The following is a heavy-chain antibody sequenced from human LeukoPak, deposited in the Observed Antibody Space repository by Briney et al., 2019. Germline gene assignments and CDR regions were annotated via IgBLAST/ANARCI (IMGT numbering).Heavy chain of an antibody. D-gene: IGHD6-19*01. CDR3: ARDVSGWASFDY. CDR2: IVSSSTYI. V-gene: IGHV3-21*01. J-gene: IGHJ4*02. CDR1: GFTFSSYS. Sequence: PGGSLRLSCAASGFTFSSYSMNWVRQAPGKGLEWVSSIVSSSTYIYYADSVEGRFTISRDNAKNSLYLQMNSLRAEDTAVYYCARDVSGWASFDYWGQGTLVTVSS.